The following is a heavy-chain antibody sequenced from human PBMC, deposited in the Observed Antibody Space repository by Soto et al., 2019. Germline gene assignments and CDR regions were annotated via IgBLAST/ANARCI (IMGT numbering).Heavy chain of an antibody. CDR2: VDPNGGGS. CDR1: GYSFTDYK. V-gene: IGHV1-2*04. D-gene: IGHD4-17*01. CDR3: ATWVDYGDFEGFDF. Sequence: GASLKVSCKTSGYSFTDYKLHWVRQAPGQGLEWMGWVDPNGGGSNSAQKFQGSVTMTWDTSITTAYLDLTRLTTNDTATYFCATWVDYGDFEGFDFWGQGTLVTVSS. J-gene: IGHJ4*02.